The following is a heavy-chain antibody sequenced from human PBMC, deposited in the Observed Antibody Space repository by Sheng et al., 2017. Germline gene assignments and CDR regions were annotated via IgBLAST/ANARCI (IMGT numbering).Heavy chain of an antibody. V-gene: IGHV3-7*01. CDR2: IKQDGSEK. Sequence: EVLLVESVGGLVQPGGSLRLSCAASGFTFTNYWMDWVRQAPGKGLEWVANIKQDGSEKYYVDSVKGRFTISRDNAKTSVFLQMNSLRAEDTAVYYCSTSLNYWGQGSLVTVSS. J-gene: IGHJ4*02. CDR3: STSLNY. CDR1: GFTFTNYW.